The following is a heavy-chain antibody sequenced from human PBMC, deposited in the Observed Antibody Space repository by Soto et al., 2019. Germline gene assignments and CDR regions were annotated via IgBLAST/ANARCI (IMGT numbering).Heavy chain of an antibody. D-gene: IGHD2-15*01. CDR1: GGSISSYY. J-gene: IGHJ5*02. CDR2: IYYTGST. CDR3: ARHGQYCSGGSCYSGLYNWFDP. V-gene: IGHV4-59*08. Sequence: SETLSLTCTVSGGSISSYYLSWIRQPPGKGLEWIGYIYYTGSTNYNPSLKSRVTISLDTSKNQFSLKLSSVTAADTAVYYCARHGQYCSGGSCYSGLYNWFDPWGQGTLVTVSS.